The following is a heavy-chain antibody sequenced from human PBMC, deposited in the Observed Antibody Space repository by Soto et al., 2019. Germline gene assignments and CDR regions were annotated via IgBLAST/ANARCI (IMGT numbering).Heavy chain of an antibody. CDR2: VRGSGDSR. CDR1: GFTFSSYA. CDR3: AKWNAIFGVLNMDHYYGMDV. D-gene: IGHD3-3*01. J-gene: IGHJ6*02. V-gene: IGHV3-23*01. Sequence: PGGSLRLSCAASGFTFSSYAMNWVRQAPGKGLEWVATVRGSGDSRYYTDSVKGRFTISRDNSKNTLYVQMNSLRAEDTAVYFCAKWNAIFGVLNMDHYYGMDVWGHGATVTVSS.